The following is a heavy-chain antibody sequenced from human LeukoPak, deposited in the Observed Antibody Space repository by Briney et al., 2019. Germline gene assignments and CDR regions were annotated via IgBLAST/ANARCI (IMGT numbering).Heavy chain of an antibody. V-gene: IGHV3-48*04. CDR1: GFIFSTYS. CDR3: ARDHLWSFDY. J-gene: IGHJ4*02. CDR2: ITTGGVTT. Sequence: GGSLRLSCAASGFIFSTYSMIWVGQAPGKGLEWLSRITTGGVTTSYADSVKGRFTISRDNAQNSLYLQIHTLRAEDTAVYYCARDHLWSFDYWGQGTLVTVSS. D-gene: IGHD3-3*02.